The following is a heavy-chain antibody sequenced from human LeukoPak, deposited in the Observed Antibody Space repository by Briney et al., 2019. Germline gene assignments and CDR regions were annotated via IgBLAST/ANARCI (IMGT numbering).Heavy chain of an antibody. D-gene: IGHD6-13*01. CDR1: GFTVSSNY. CDR3: ARASIAAGGRNSLFDY. J-gene: IGHJ4*02. V-gene: IGHV3-53*01. Sequence: PGGSLRLSCAASGFTVSSNYMSWVRQAPGKGLEWVSVIYSGGSTYYADPVKGRFTISRDNSKNTLYLQMNSLRAEDTAVYYCARASIAAGGRNSLFDYWGQGTLVTVSS. CDR2: IYSGGST.